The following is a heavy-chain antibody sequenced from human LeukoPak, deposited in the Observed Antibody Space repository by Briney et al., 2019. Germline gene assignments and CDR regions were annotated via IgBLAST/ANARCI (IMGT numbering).Heavy chain of an antibody. Sequence: GGSLRLSCAASGFTVSSSYISWVRQAPGKGLEWVSVMYSGGNTYYADSVKGRFTISRDKSKNTLYLQMNSLRAEDTAAYHCAKVQAVFQNFDYWGQGTLVTVSS. V-gene: IGHV3-66*01. CDR1: GFTVSSSY. CDR3: AKVQAVFQNFDY. J-gene: IGHJ4*02. CDR2: MYSGGNT.